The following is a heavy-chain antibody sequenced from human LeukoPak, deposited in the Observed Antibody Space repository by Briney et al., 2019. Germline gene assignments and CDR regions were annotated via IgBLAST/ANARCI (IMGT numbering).Heavy chain of an antibody. Sequence: SEALSLTCTVSDGSISSYYWSWIRQPAGKGLEWIGRIYTSGSTNYNPSLKSRVTMSVDTSKNQFSLKLSSVTAADTAVYYCARVSDYYDSSGYFGYWGQGTLVTVSS. V-gene: IGHV4-4*07. J-gene: IGHJ4*02. CDR3: ARVSDYYDSSGYFGY. D-gene: IGHD3-22*01. CDR2: IYTSGST. CDR1: DGSISSYY.